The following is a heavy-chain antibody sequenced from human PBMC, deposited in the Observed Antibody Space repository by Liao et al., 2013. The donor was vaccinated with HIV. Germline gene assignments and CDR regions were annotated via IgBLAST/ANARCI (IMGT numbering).Heavy chain of an antibody. CDR3: ARDPDLAH. CDR2: VYRSGST. Sequence: QLHLQESGSGLVRPSQTLSLTCAVSGDSINSASYSWNWVRQSPERGLEWIGYVYRSGSTDSNPSLKSRVIISIDRYKNQFSLWLNSVTAADTAVYFCARDPDLAHWGRGTLVSVSS. V-gene: IGHV4-30-2*06. J-gene: IGHJ4*02. D-gene: IGHD3-3*01. CDR1: GDSINSASYS.